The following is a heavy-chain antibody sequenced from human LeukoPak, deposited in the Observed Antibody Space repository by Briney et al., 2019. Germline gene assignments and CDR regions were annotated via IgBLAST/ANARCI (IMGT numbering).Heavy chain of an antibody. D-gene: IGHD3-3*01. CDR1: GGTFSSYA. Sequence: AASVKVSCKASGGTFSSYAISWVRQAPGQGLEWMGGIIPIFGTANYAQKFQGRVTITADESTSTAYMELSSLRSEDTAVYYCARDYDFWSGYYHNPHANDAFDIWGQGTMVTVSS. J-gene: IGHJ3*02. V-gene: IGHV1-69*01. CDR2: IIPIFGTA. CDR3: ARDYDFWSGYYHNPHANDAFDI.